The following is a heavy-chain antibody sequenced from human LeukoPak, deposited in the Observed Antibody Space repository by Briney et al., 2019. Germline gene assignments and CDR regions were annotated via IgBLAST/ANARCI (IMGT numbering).Heavy chain of an antibody. Sequence: GESLKISCKGSGYNFTIFWIDWVRQMPGKGLEWMGIIYPGDSDTRYSPSLQGQVTISADKSISTAYLQWSSLKASDTAMYYCARLDSSGRYMHYWGQGTLVTVSS. CDR2: IYPGDSDT. J-gene: IGHJ4*02. CDR3: ARLDSSGRYMHY. D-gene: IGHD3-22*01. CDR1: GYNFTIFW. V-gene: IGHV5-51*01.